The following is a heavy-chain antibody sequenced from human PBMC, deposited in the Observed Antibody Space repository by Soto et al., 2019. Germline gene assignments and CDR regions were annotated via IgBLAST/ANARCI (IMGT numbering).Heavy chain of an antibody. D-gene: IGHD3-16*01. V-gene: IGHV6-1*01. J-gene: IGHJ3*02. Sequence: PSQTLSLTCAISGDSVFSNSAAWNWVRQSPSRGLEWLGRTYYRSKWKTDYAVSVRGRITINPDTSKNQFSLQLNSVTPGDTAVYYCARGDVIDIWGRGTMVTVSS. CDR1: GDSVFSNSAA. CDR2: TYYRSKWKT. CDR3: ARGDVIDI.